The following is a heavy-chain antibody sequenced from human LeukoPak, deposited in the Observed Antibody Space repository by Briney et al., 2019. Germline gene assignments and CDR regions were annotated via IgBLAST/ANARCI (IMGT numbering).Heavy chain of an antibody. CDR2: VRPNSGNT. CDR3: ARAPSGYDSGEDYFDY. V-gene: IGHV1-8*01. D-gene: IGHD5-12*01. J-gene: IGHJ4*02. CDR1: GYTFTNFD. Sequence: ASVKVSCKASGYTFTNFDIYWVRQATGQGLEWMGWVRPNSGNTGYAQKFQGRVTMTRNTCISTAYMELSSLRSEDTAVYYCARAPSGYDSGEDYFDYWGQGTLVTVSS.